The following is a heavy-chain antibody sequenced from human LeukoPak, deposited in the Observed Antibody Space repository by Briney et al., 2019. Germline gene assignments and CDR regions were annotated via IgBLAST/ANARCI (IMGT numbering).Heavy chain of an antibody. CDR2: IYYSGST. CDR3: ARRILYSNCGAFDI. D-gene: IGHD4-11*01. V-gene: IGHV4-61*01. J-gene: IGHJ3*02. Sequence: SETLSLTCTVSGGSVSSGSYYWSWIRQPPGKGLEWIGYIYYSGSTNYNPSLKSRVTVSVDTSKNQFSLKLGSVTAADTAMYYCARRILYSNCGAFDIWGQGTMVTVSS. CDR1: GGSVSSGSYY.